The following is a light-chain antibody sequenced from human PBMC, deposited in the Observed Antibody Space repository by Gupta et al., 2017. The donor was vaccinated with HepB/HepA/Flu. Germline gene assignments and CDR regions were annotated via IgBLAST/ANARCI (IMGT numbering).Light chain of an antibody. Sequence: EIVLTQSPGTLSLSPGERATLSCRASQSVRSRYLAWYQQKPGQAPRLLIYGASSRATDIPDRFSGSGSGTEFTLTISTREPEDFAVYYCQQEGSSPRTFGQGTKVEIK. CDR1: QSVRSRY. CDR3: QQEGSSPRT. V-gene: IGKV3-20*01. CDR2: GAS. J-gene: IGKJ1*01.